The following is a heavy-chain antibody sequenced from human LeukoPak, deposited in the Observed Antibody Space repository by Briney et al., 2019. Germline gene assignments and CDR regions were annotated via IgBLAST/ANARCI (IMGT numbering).Heavy chain of an antibody. V-gene: IGHV4-61*01. Sequence: SETLSLTCTVSGGSVSSGSYYWSWIRQPPGKGLEWIGYIYYSGSTNYNPSLKSRVTISVDTSKNQFSLKLSSVTAADTAVYYCARTRSTFGYYYYGMDVWGQGTTVTVSS. CDR3: ARTRSTFGYYYYGMDV. J-gene: IGHJ6*02. CDR2: IYYSGST. CDR1: GGSVSSGSYY. D-gene: IGHD2-2*01.